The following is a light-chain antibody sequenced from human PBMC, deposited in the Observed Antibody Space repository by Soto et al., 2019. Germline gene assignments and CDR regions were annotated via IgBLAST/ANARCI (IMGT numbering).Light chain of an antibody. CDR1: SSDIGGYNS. CDR2: DVS. J-gene: IGLJ2*01. Sequence: QSVLTQPASVSGSPGQSITISCTGASSDIGGYNSVSWYQQHPGNAPQLMIYDVSYRPSGISSRFSGSKSGNTASLTISGLQAEDEADYYCSSSTISSTRVFGGGTKLTVL. CDR3: SSSTISSTRV. V-gene: IGLV2-14*03.